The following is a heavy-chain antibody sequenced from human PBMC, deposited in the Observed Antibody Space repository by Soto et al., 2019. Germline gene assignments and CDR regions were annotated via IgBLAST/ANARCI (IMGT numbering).Heavy chain of an antibody. J-gene: IGHJ6*02. D-gene: IGHD6-6*01. Sequence: NPSETLSLTCTVSGGSISSYYWSWIRQPPGKGLEWIGYIYYSGSTNYNPSLKSRVTISVDTSKNQFSLKLSSVTAADTAVYYCARQGAARPMDYYYGMDVWGQGTTVTVSS. CDR3: ARQGAARPMDYYYGMDV. CDR1: GGSISSYY. CDR2: IYYSGST. V-gene: IGHV4-59*01.